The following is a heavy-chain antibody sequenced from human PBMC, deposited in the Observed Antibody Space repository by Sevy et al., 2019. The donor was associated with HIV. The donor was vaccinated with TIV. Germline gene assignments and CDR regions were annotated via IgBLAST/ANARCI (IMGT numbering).Heavy chain of an antibody. D-gene: IGHD2-21*02. Sequence: GGCLRLSCAASGFTFSSYGMHWVRQAPGKGLEWVAVISYDGSNKYYADSVKARFTISRDNSKNTLYLQMNSLRAEDTAVYYCAKSGPDFLGYFDYWGQGTLVTVSS. CDR3: AKSGPDFLGYFDY. CDR2: ISYDGSNK. J-gene: IGHJ4*02. CDR1: GFTFSSYG. V-gene: IGHV3-30*18.